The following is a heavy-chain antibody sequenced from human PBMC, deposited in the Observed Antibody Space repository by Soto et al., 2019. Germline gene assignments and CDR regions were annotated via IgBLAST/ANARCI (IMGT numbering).Heavy chain of an antibody. CDR2: ISYSGST. V-gene: IGHV4-31*03. CDR3: AKDWAGTKTLYGLDV. CDR1: GGSISSGSYH. Sequence: PSETLSLTCTVSGGSISSGSYHWSWIRQHPGKGLEWIGYISYSGSTYYNPSLNSRLTISLDTSKNQFSLRLSSVTATDTAVYYCAKDWAGTKTLYGLDVWGQGTTVTVSS. D-gene: IGHD6-19*01. J-gene: IGHJ6*02.